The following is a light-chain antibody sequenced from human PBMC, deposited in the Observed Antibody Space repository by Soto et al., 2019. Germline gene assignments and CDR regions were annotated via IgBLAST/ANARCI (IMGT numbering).Light chain of an antibody. V-gene: IGLV2-8*01. CDR1: SSDVGGYNY. Sequence: QSVLTQPPSASGSPGQSVTISCTGTSSDVGGYNYVSWYQQYPGRAPKLMIYEVTKRPSGVPDRFSGSKSGNTASLTVSGLQAEAEAEYYCSSYAASNNFYFVFGGGTKLTVL. CDR3: SSYAASNNFYFV. J-gene: IGLJ3*02. CDR2: EVT.